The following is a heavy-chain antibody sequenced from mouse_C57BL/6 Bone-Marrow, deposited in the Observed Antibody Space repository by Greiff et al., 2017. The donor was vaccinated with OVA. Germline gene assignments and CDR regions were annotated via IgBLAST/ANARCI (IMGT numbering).Heavy chain of an antibody. D-gene: IGHD2-4*01. V-gene: IGHV5-6*01. J-gene: IGHJ2*01. CDR3: AKLYYYESYYFDY. Sequence: EVQVVESGGDLVKPGGSLKLSCAASGFTFSSYGMSWVRQTPDKRLEWVATISSGGSYTYYPDSVKGRFTISRDNAKNTLYLQMSSLKSEDTAMYYCAKLYYYESYYFDYWGQGTTLTVSS. CDR2: ISSGGSYT. CDR1: GFTFSSYG.